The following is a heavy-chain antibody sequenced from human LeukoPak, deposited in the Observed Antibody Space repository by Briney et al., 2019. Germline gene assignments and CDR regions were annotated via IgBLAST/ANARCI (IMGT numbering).Heavy chain of an antibody. V-gene: IGHV4-59*08. Sequence: SETLSLTCTVSGCSISRYYWSWIRQRPGKGLEWIGYIYYSGSTNYNPSLKSRVTISVDTSKNQFSLKLSSVTAADTAVYYCARRAVAGRGWFDPWGQGTLVTVSS. J-gene: IGHJ5*02. D-gene: IGHD6-19*01. CDR1: GCSISRYY. CDR3: ARRAVAGRGWFDP. CDR2: IYYSGST.